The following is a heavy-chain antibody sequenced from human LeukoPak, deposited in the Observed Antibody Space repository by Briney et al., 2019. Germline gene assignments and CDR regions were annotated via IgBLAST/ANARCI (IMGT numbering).Heavy chain of an antibody. CDR3: ASGLDFWTVDYYYGMDV. CDR1: XXXXXXXW. Sequence: GSLRLSCEXXXXXXXXXWMXXXRQAPXXXLEXXXNXKQDGSDTYYVDSVKGRFTISRDNTKNSLYLQMNSLRVEDTAVYYCASGLDFWTVDYYYGMDVWGQGTTVTVSS. D-gene: IGHD3-3*01. J-gene: IGHJ6*02. CDR2: XKQDGSDT. V-gene: IGHV3-7*01.